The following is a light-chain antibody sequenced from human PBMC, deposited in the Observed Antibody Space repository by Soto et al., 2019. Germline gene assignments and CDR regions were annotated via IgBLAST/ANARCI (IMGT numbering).Light chain of an antibody. Sequence: SPGERDTLSCRASQFVSSNLAWYQQKPGQAPRLLIYGASTGATGIPARFSGSGSGTEFTLTISNLQSEDFAVYFCQQYHNWPPITFGQGTRLEI. CDR1: QFVSSN. CDR2: GAS. J-gene: IGKJ5*01. V-gene: IGKV3D-15*01. CDR3: QQYHNWPPIT.